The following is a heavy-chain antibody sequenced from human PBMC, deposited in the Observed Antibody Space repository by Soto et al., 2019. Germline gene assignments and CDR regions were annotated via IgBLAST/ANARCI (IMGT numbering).Heavy chain of an antibody. CDR3: ARDRHPYSTKYYFDY. J-gene: IGHJ4*02. V-gene: IGHV3-23*01. CDR1: GFTFSTYA. CDR2: ISGSGAYT. D-gene: IGHD2-2*01. Sequence: GGSLRLSCAASGFTFSTYAMNWVRQPPGKGLEWVSSISGSGAYTYYADSVQGRLTISRDNSKNTLNLQMNSLRAEDTAVYYCARDRHPYSTKYYFDYWGQGTLVTVSS.